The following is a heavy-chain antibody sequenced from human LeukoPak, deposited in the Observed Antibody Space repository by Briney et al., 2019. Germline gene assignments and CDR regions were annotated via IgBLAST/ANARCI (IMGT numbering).Heavy chain of an antibody. CDR2: IAGGGTDA. Sequence: GGSLRLSCAASGFTFSSYTMTWVRQAPGKGLEWVSRIAGGGTDAYYADSVKGRFTISRDNSKNTLYLQMNSLRAEDTAVYYCARDSTLNYFDYWGQGTLVTVSS. CDR3: ARDSTLNYFDY. D-gene: IGHD2-2*01. J-gene: IGHJ4*02. V-gene: IGHV3-23*01. CDR1: GFTFSSYT.